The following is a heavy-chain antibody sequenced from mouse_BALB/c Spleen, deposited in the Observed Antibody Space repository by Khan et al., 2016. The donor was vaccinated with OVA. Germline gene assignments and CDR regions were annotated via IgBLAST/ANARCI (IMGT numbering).Heavy chain of an antibody. Sequence: EVELVESGGGLVQPGGSRKLSCAASGFTFSSFGMHWVRQAPEKGLEWVAYISSGSATIYYADTVKGRFTIARDNPKNPLFLQMTSLRSEDTAIYYSARSLITTGYIDVWGAGTTVTVSS. CDR3: ARSLITTGYIDV. CDR2: ISSGSATI. D-gene: IGHD2-4*01. V-gene: IGHV5-17*02. CDR1: GFTFSSFG. J-gene: IGHJ1*01.